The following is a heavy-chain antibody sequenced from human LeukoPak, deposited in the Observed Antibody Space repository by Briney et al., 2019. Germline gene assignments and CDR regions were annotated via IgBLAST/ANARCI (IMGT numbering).Heavy chain of an antibody. D-gene: IGHD6-6*01. CDR1: GGSFSGYY. V-gene: IGHV4-34*01. CDR3: ARGRHQLSFSPIAARRTYYFDY. Sequence: SETLSLTCAVYGGSFSGYYWSWIRQPPGKGLEWIGEINHSGSTNYNPSLKSRVTISVDTSKNQFSLKLSSVTAADTAVYYCARGRHQLSFSPIAARRTYYFDYWGQGTLVTVSS. CDR2: INHSGST. J-gene: IGHJ4*02.